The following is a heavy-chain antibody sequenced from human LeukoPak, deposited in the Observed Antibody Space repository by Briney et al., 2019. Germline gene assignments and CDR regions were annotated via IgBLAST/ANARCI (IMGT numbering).Heavy chain of an antibody. D-gene: IGHD6-19*01. CDR3: AKDQIDSSGWFAFPDH. CDR1: GFTFSSYA. V-gene: IGHV3-23*01. Sequence: GGSLRLSCAASGFTFSSYAMSWVRQAPGRGLEWASSITASGDSTNYADSVKGRFTISRDNSKNTLYLQMNSLRAEDTAVYYCAKDQIDSSGWFAFPDHWGQGTLVTVSS. CDR2: ITASGDST. J-gene: IGHJ5*02.